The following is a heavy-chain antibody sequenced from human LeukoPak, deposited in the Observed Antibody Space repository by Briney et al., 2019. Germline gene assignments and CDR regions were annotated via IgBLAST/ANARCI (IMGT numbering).Heavy chain of an antibody. J-gene: IGHJ4*02. CDR3: AITSNSALGLPYFDH. D-gene: IGHD3-16*01. CDR1: GASVSDGNYY. Sequence: PSETLSLTCSVSGASVSDGNYYWSWIRQPPGKGLEWIGYMFYSESTKYNPSLKSRVTISVDKSKNQFSLHMSSVTAADTAVYYCAITSNSALGLPYFDHWGQGSLVTVSS. V-gene: IGHV4-61*01. CDR2: MFYSEST.